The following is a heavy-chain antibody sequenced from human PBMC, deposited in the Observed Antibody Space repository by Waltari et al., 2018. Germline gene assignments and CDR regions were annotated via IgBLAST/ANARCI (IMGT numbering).Heavy chain of an antibody. J-gene: IGHJ6*02. CDR1: GGTFSSYA. D-gene: IGHD1-26*01. Sequence: QVQLVQSGAEVKKPGSSVKVSCKASGGTFSSYAISWVRQAPGQGLEWMGGIIPIFGTANYAQKFQGRVTITADESTSTAYMELSSLRSEDTAVYYCARTLMPIVGANYYYYYGMDVWGQGTTVTVSS. CDR2: IIPIFGTA. CDR3: ARTLMPIVGANYYYYYGMDV. V-gene: IGHV1-69*01.